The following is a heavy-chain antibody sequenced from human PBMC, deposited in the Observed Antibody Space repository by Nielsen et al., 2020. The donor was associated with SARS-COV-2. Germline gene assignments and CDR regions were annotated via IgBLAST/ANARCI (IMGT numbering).Heavy chain of an antibody. V-gene: IGHV1-24*01. J-gene: IGHJ4*02. CDR3: ASRNYYDSSGYALGY. D-gene: IGHD3-22*01. Sequence: ASVKVSCKVSGYTLTELSMHWVRQAPGKGLEWMGGFDPEDGETIYAQKFQGRVTMTEDTSTDTAYMELRSLRSDDTAVYYCASRNYYDSSGYALGYWGQGTLVTVSS. CDR1: GYTLTELS. CDR2: FDPEDGET.